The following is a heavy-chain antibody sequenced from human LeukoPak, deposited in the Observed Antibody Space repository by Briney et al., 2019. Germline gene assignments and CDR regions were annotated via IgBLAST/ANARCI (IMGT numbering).Heavy chain of an antibody. Sequence: SVKVSCKASGGTFSSYAISWVRQAPGQGLEWMGTIIPIFGTTNYAQKFQGRVTIAADESTGTAYMELSSLRSEDTALYYCARARTIFGVVPPIFDYWGQGTLVTVSS. D-gene: IGHD3-3*01. CDR1: GGTFSSYA. V-gene: IGHV1-69*13. J-gene: IGHJ4*02. CDR2: IIPIFGTT. CDR3: ARARTIFGVVPPIFDY.